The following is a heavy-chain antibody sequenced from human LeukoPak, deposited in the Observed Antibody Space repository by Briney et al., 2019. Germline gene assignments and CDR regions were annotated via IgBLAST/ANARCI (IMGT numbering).Heavy chain of an antibody. CDR1: GDSISSSGYY. Sequence: SETLSLTCAVSGDSISSSGYYWVWIRQPPGKGLEWIGTIYYSGSTNYNPSLKSRVTISVDTSKNQVSLKLRSVTAADTAVYYCATMVQGVHTYFGSWGQGNPVAVSS. CDR3: ATMVQGVHTYFGS. V-gene: IGHV4-39*07. J-gene: IGHJ4*02. D-gene: IGHD3-10*01. CDR2: IYYSGST.